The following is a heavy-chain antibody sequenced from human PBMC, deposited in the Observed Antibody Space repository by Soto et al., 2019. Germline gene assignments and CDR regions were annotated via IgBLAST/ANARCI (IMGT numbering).Heavy chain of an antibody. Sequence: QLQLQESGPGLVKPSETLSLTCTVSGGSISDDTYYWGWIRQPPGKGLEWIGSIYYSGTSSYNPSLKSRVTMSVDTSKKQLSLRLSSVTAADTAVYYCARLHCHSPNCAPLDPWGQGTLVIVSS. CDR3: ARLHCHSPNCAPLDP. V-gene: IGHV4-39*01. D-gene: IGHD2-2*01. J-gene: IGHJ5*02. CDR1: GGSISDDTYY. CDR2: IYYSGTS.